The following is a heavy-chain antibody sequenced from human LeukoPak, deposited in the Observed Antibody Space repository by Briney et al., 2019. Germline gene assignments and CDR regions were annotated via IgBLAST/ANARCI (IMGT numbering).Heavy chain of an antibody. Sequence: SENLSLTCTVSGASISTYYWSWIRQPPGKGLEWIGYIYYSGSTNYNPSLKSRVTISVDTSKNQFSLKLSSVTAADTAVYYCARVNYYDFWSGYYTERSESFDYWGQGSLVTVSS. D-gene: IGHD3-3*01. CDR2: IYYSGST. CDR1: GASISTYY. J-gene: IGHJ4*02. V-gene: IGHV4-59*01. CDR3: ARVNYYDFWSGYYTERSESFDY.